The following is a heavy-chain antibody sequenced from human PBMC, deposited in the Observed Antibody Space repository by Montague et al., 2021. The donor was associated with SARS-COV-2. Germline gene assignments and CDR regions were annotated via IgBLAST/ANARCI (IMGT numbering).Heavy chain of an antibody. CDR2: IYYSGST. Sequence: SETLSLTCTVSGGSISSSSYYWGWIRQPPGKGLEWTGSIYYSGSTYYNPSLKSRVTISVDTSKNQFSLKLSSVTAADTAVYYCARLASGWWELTLDYWGQGTLVTVSS. D-gene: IGHD2-15*01. J-gene: IGHJ4*02. CDR1: GGSISSSSYY. V-gene: IGHV4-39*01. CDR3: ARLASGWWELTLDY.